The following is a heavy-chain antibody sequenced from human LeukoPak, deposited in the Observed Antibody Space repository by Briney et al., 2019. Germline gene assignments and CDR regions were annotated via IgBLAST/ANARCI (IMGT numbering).Heavy chain of an antibody. CDR3: ARGGGDLTNFDY. D-gene: IGHD2-21*02. Sequence: ASVKVSCKASGYTITTYYMHWVRQAPGQGLEWMGVINPRGGSTSNAQKFQGRVTVTRDTSTSTVYMELSSLRSQDTAMYYCARGGGDLTNFDYWGQGTLVTVSS. V-gene: IGHV1-46*01. CDR2: INPRGGST. J-gene: IGHJ4*02. CDR1: GYTITTYY.